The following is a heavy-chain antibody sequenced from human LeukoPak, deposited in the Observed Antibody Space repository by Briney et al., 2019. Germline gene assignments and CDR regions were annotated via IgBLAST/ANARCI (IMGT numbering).Heavy chain of an antibody. CDR1: GFSFSTYG. J-gene: IGHJ4*02. D-gene: IGHD6-13*01. V-gene: IGHV3-30*18. CDR3: AKDGSLGAADYYFDY. CDR2: ISYDGRNK. Sequence: GGSLRLSCAASGFSFSTYGMHWVRPAPGKGLEWVAVISYDGRNKYHGDSVKGRFTISRDNSKNTLYLQMDSLRPEDTAVYYCAKDGSLGAADYYFDYWGQGTLVTVSS.